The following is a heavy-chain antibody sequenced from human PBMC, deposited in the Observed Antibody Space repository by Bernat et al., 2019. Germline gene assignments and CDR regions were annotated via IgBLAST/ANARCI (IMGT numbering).Heavy chain of an antibody. Sequence: QVQLVQSGAEVKKPGSSVKVSCKASGGTFSSYAISWVRQAPGQGLEWMGGIIPIFGTANYAQKFQGRVTITAEKSTRTAYMELSSLRSEDTAVYYCAIGGGNCTGGVCSPLDYWGQGTLVTVSS. CDR2: IIPIFGTA. V-gene: IGHV1-69*06. CDR3: AIGGGNCTGGVCSPLDY. J-gene: IGHJ4*02. D-gene: IGHD2-8*02. CDR1: GGTFSSYA.